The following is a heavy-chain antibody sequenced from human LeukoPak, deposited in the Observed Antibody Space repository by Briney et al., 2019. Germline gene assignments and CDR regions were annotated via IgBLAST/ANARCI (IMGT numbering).Heavy chain of an antibody. CDR1: GYSFTSYW. CDR3: AAAPFRGVHTTRNYYYGMDV. D-gene: IGHD3-10*01. Sequence: GESLKISCKGSGYSFTSYWIGWVRQMPGKGLEWMGIIYPGDSDTRYSPSFQGQVTISADKSISTAYLQWSSLKASDTAMYYCAAAPFRGVHTTRNYYYGMDVWGQGTTVTVSS. CDR2: IYPGDSDT. V-gene: IGHV5-51*01. J-gene: IGHJ6*02.